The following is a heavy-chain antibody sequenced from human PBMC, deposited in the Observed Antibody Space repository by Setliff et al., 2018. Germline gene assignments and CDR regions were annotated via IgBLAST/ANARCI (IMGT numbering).Heavy chain of an antibody. CDR3: ATGGLLWFGELSGGAFDI. V-gene: IGHV1-24*01. D-gene: IGHD3-10*01. Sequence: ASVKVSCKVSGYTLTEFSMHWVRQAPGKGLEWMGGFDPEDGETIYAQKFQGRVTMTEDTSTDTAYMELSSLRSEDTAVYYCATGGLLWFGELSGGAFDIWGQGTMVTVSS. J-gene: IGHJ3*02. CDR1: GYTLTEFS. CDR2: FDPEDGET.